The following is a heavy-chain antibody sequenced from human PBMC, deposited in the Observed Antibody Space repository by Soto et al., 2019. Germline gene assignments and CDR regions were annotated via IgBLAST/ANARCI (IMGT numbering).Heavy chain of an antibody. D-gene: IGHD1-1*01. CDR2: ISAHNGNT. CDR3: ARGRYGDY. J-gene: IGHJ4*02. CDR1: GYAFTTYG. V-gene: IGHV1-18*01. Sequence: QVHLVQSGAEVKKPGASVKVSCKGSGYAFTTYGITWVRQAPGQGLEWLGWISAHNGNTNYAQKLQGRVTVTRDTSTSTAYMELRSLRADDTAVYYCARGRYGDYWGQGALVTVSS.